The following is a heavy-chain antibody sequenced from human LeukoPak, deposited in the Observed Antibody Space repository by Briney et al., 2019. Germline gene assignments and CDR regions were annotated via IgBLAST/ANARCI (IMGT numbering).Heavy chain of an antibody. Sequence: GGSLRLSCAASGFTFSSYAMSWVRQAPGKGLEWVSAISGSGGSTYYADSVKGRFTISRDNSKNTLFLQMNSLRVEDTAVYYCAKDFYYGSGSPYYFDKWGQGTLVTVSS. CDR1: GFTFSSYA. D-gene: IGHD3-10*01. J-gene: IGHJ4*02. V-gene: IGHV3-23*01. CDR2: ISGSGGST. CDR3: AKDFYYGSGSPYYFDK.